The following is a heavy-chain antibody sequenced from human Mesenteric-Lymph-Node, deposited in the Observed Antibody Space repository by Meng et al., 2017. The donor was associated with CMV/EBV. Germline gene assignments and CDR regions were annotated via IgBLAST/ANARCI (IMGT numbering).Heavy chain of an antibody. D-gene: IGHD6-6*01. V-gene: IGHV4-4*02. Sequence: SETLSLTCAVSGGSITSSNWWDWVRQPPGKGLEWIGEIHHSGSTNYNPSLKSRVTISVDKSKNQFSLKLSSVTVADTAVYYCARVRGSSVVDYWGQGTLVTVSS. J-gene: IGHJ4*01. CDR3: ARVRGSSVVDY. CDR1: GGSITSSNW. CDR2: IHHSGST.